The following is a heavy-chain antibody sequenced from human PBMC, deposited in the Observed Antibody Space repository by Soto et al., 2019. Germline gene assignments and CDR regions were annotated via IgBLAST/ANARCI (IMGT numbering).Heavy chain of an antibody. CDR3: ARVDTFDSSASLAYGMDV. D-gene: IGHD6-6*01. CDR2: ISSSSSYI. J-gene: IGHJ6*02. Sequence: GVSLRLSCADSGFTCSRDSMNWVRQAPGKGLEWVSSISSSSSYIYYADSVKGRFTISRDNAKNSLYLQMNSLRAEDTAVYYCARVDTFDSSASLAYGMDVWGQGTTVTVSS. CDR1: GFTCSRDS. V-gene: IGHV3-21*01.